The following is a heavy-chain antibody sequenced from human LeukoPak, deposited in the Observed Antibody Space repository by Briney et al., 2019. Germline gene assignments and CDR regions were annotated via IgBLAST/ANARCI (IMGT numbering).Heavy chain of an antibody. CDR2: IYYSGST. CDR1: GGSISSGGYY. J-gene: IGHJ5*02. V-gene: IGHV4-31*03. D-gene: IGHD2-2*02. Sequence: PSEALSLTCTVSGGSISSGGYYRSWIRQHPGKGLEWIGYIYYSGSTYSNPSLKSRVTISVDTSKNQFSLNLSSVTAADTAVYYCARYCSSTNCYKGGFDPWGQGTLVTVSS. CDR3: ARYCSSTNCYKGGFDP.